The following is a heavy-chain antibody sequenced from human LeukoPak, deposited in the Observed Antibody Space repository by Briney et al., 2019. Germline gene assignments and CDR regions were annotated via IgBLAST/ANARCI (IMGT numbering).Heavy chain of an antibody. CDR3: ARDKKSGESSEIDY. Sequence: GLLRPSCAASGFTFSNSWGRWVRQPPGKGLGWVPRINRDGSTTKYADSVKGRFTVSRDNAKNTLNLQMNSLRAEDTAVYYCARDKKSGESSEIDYWGQGTLVTVSS. CDR1: GFTFSNSW. D-gene: IGHD3-10*01. J-gene: IGHJ4*02. V-gene: IGHV3-74*03. CDR2: INRDGSTT.